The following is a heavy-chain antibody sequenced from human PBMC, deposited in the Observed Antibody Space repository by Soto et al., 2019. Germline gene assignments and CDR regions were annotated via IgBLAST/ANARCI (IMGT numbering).Heavy chain of an antibody. CDR1: GFTFSSYG. CDR3: AKYIQLAYDAFDI. CDR2: IWYDGSNK. Sequence: GGSLRLSCAASGFTFSSYGMHWVRQAPGKGLEWVAVIWYDGSNKYYADSVKGRFTISRDNSKNTLYLQMNSLRAEDTAVYYCAKYIQLAYDAFDIWGQGTMVTVSS. D-gene: IGHD2-2*01. V-gene: IGHV3-33*06. J-gene: IGHJ3*02.